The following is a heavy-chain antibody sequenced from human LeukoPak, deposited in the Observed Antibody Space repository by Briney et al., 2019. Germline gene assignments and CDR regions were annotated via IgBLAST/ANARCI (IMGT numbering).Heavy chain of an antibody. D-gene: IGHD6-19*01. V-gene: IGHV1-18*04. J-gene: IGHJ4*02. CDR1: GYTFTGYY. Sequence: ASVKVSCKASGYTFTGYYMHWVRQAPGQGLEWRGWISAYANTNYAQKLQGRVTMTTDTSTSTAYMELRNLRSDDTAIYYCARGGTSGWRTPNDDYWGQGTLVTVPS. CDR3: ARGGTSGWRTPNDDY. CDR2: ISAYANT.